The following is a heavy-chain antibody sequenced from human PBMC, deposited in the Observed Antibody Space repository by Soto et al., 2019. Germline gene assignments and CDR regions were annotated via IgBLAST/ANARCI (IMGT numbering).Heavy chain of an antibody. CDR3: ARDYVRYYDSSGYSHPPDY. Sequence: GGSLRLSCAASGFTFSSYGMHWVRQAPGKGLEWVAVIWYDGSNKYYADSVKGRFTISRDNSKNTLYLQMNSLRAEDTAVYYCARDYVRYYDSSGYSHPPDYWGQGTLVTVSS. D-gene: IGHD3-22*01. CDR2: IWYDGSNK. V-gene: IGHV3-33*01. J-gene: IGHJ4*02. CDR1: GFTFSSYG.